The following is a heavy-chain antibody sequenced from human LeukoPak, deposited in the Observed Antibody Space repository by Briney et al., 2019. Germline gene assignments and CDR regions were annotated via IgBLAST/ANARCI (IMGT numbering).Heavy chain of an antibody. D-gene: IGHD1-26*01. J-gene: IGHJ4*02. CDR1: GGSISSSSYY. CDR3: ASRGR. CDR2: INHSGST. V-gene: IGHV4-39*07. Sequence: SQTLSLTCTVSGGSISSSSYYWGWIRQPPGKGLEWIGEINHSGSTNYNPSLKSRVSVSIDTSKNQFSLNLTSVTAADTAEYYCASRGRWGQGTLVTVSS.